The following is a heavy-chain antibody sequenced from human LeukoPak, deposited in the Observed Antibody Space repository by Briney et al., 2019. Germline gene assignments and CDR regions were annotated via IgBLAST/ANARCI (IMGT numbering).Heavy chain of an antibody. Sequence: GASVKVSCKASGYTFTSYGISWVRQAPGQGLEWMGWISAYNGNTNYAQKLQGRVTMTTDTSTSTAYMELRSLRSDDTAVYYCARRRVEYSSSHEFDYWGQGTLVTVSS. CDR2: ISAYNGNT. CDR1: GYTFTSYG. D-gene: IGHD6-6*01. V-gene: IGHV1-18*01. CDR3: ARRRVEYSSSHEFDY. J-gene: IGHJ4*02.